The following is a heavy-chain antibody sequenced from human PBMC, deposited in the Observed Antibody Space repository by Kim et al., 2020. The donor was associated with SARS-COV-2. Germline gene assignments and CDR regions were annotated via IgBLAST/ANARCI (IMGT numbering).Heavy chain of an antibody. D-gene: IGHD1-26*01. CDR3: ATYSGNRRFDY. CDR2: VSHSGST. Sequence: SETLSLTCAVYGGAFSGYYWSWVRQPPGKGLEWIGEVSHSGSTNYEPSLNSRVTISGDTSKNQVSLKLTSVTAADTAAYYCATYSGNRRFDYWGQGTLGT. J-gene: IGHJ4*02. CDR1: GGAFSGYY. V-gene: IGHV4-34*01.